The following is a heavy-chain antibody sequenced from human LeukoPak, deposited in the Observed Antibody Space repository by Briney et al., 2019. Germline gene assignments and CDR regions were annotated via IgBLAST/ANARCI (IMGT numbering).Heavy chain of an antibody. J-gene: IGHJ6*04. CDR2: IYSGGST. CDR3: ARKGAVAGTVDV. D-gene: IGHD6-19*01. CDR1: GFTVSSNY. V-gene: IGHV3-53*01. Sequence: GGSLRLSCAASGFTVSSNYMSWVRQAPGKGLEWVSVIYSGGSTYYADSVKGRFTISRDNAKNSLYLQMNSLRAEDTAVYYCARKGAVAGTVDVWGKGTTVTVSS.